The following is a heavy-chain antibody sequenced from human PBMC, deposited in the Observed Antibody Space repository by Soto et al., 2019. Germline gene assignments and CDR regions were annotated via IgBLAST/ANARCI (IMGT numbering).Heavy chain of an antibody. Sequence: GGSLRLSCAASGFTFVSYAMNWVRQAPGKGLEWVSTFSGSSGRTYSADSVKGRFTISRDSSKNTLYLQMSGLRVEDTAVYYCAKSVVGAADGGYFDSWGQGTLVTVSS. V-gene: IGHV3-23*01. D-gene: IGHD2-15*01. J-gene: IGHJ4*02. CDR3: AKSVVGAADGGYFDS. CDR1: GFTFVSYA. CDR2: FSGSSGRT.